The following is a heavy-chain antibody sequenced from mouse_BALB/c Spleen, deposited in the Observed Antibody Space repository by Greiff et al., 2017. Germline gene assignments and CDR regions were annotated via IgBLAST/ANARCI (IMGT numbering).Heavy chain of an antibody. D-gene: IGHD2-4*01. CDR2: ISYSGST. V-gene: IGHV3-2*02. J-gene: IGHJ3*01. CDR3: ARFYDYDPLFAY. CDR1: GYSITSDYA. Sequence: EVQLVESGPGLVKPSQSLSLTCTVTGYSITSDYAWNWIRQFPGNKLEWMGYISYSGSTSYNPSLKSRISITRDTSKNQFFLQLNSVTTEDTATYYCARFYDYDPLFAYWGQGTLVTVSA.